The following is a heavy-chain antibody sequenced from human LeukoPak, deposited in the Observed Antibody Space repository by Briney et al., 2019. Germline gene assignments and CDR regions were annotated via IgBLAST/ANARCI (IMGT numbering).Heavy chain of an antibody. CDR3: ARTRYSSSFDDY. V-gene: IGHV3-33*01. D-gene: IGHD6-13*01. CDR1: GFTFSSYG. J-gene: IGHJ4*02. CDR2: IWYDGSNK. Sequence: GGSLRLSCAASGFTFSSYGMHWVRQAPGKGLEWVAVIWYDGSNKYYADSVKGRFTISRDNSKNTLYLQMNSLRAEDTAVYYCARTRYSSSFDDYWGQGTLVTVSS.